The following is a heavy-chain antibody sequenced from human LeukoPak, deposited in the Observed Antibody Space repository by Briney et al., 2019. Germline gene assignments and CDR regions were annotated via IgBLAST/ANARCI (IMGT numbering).Heavy chain of an antibody. CDR2: SSGSGGST. D-gene: IGHD4-17*01. J-gene: IGHJ6*02. CDR1: GFTFSSYA. V-gene: IGHV3-23*01. Sequence: GGSLRLSCAASGFTFSSYAMSWVRQAPGKGLEWVSASSGSGGSTYYADSVKGRFTISRDNSKNTLYLQMNSLRAEDTAVYYCAKDKLVYGDYYYYYGMDVWGQGTTVTVSS. CDR3: AKDKLVYGDYYYYYGMDV.